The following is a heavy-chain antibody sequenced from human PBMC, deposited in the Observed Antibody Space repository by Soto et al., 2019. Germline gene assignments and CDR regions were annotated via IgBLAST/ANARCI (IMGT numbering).Heavy chain of an antibody. Sequence: QITLKESGPTLVKPTQTLTLTCTFSGFSLSTSGVGVGWIRQPPGKALEWLALIYWDDDKRYSPSLRSRLTINKDPPKNPVVLTMTTMDPVDTATYYCIQSRCGGDCLQSYASHYSYGMDVWGQGTTVTVSS. CDR2: IYWDDDK. CDR1: GFSLSTSGVG. V-gene: IGHV2-5*02. CDR3: IQSRCGGDCLQSYASHYSYGMDV. J-gene: IGHJ6*02. D-gene: IGHD2-21*02.